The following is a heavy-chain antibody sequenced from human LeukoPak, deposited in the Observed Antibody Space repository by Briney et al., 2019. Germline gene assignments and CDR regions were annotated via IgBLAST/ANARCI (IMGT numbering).Heavy chain of an antibody. Sequence: SETLSLTCTVSGGSISSYYWSWIRQPPGKGLEWIGYIYYSGSTNYNPSLKSRVTISVDTSKNQFSLKLSSVTAADTAVYYCARGVSTTVTTKFDPWGQGTLVTVS. CDR3: ARGVSTTVTTKFDP. J-gene: IGHJ5*02. CDR2: IYYSGST. V-gene: IGHV4-59*01. D-gene: IGHD4-17*01. CDR1: GGSISSYY.